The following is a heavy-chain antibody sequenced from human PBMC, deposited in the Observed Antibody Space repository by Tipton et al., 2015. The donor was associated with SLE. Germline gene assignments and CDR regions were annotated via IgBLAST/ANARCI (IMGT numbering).Heavy chain of an antibody. CDR3: ARDHLPGGYYYYMDV. V-gene: IGHV4-59*01. CDR2: IYYSGST. CDR1: GASISSYY. D-gene: IGHD3-10*01. Sequence: TLSLTCTVSGASISSYYWSWIRQPPGKGLEWIGYIYYSGSTNYNPSLKSRVTISVDTSKNQFSLKLSSVTAADTAVYYCARDHLPGGYYYYMDVWGIGTTVTVSS. J-gene: IGHJ6*03.